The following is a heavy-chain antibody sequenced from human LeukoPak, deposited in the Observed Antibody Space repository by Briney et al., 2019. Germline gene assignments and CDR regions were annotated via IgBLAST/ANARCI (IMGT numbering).Heavy chain of an antibody. Sequence: SETLSLTCTVSGGSISSYYWSWIRQPPGKGLEWIGYIYYSGSTNYNPSLKSRVTISVDTSKNQFSLKLSSVTAADTAVYYCARGLLWWLRGSYFDYWGQGTLVTVSS. CDR3: ARGLLWWLRGSYFDY. D-gene: IGHD5-12*01. CDR2: IYYSGST. CDR1: GGSISSYY. J-gene: IGHJ4*02. V-gene: IGHV4-59*08.